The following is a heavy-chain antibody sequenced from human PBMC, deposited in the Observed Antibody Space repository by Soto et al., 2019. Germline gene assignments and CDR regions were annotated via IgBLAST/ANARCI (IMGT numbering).Heavy chain of an antibody. CDR1: GYTFTGYY. CDR2: INPNSGGT. CDR3: ARGRKLLVYDYHYYGIAF. V-gene: IGHV1-2*04. Sequence: VKVSCKACGYTFTGYYMHWMRQAPGQGREWMGCINPNSGGTNYAQKFQGWVTMTRDTSISTAYIQLSRLRSDDTAWYYCARGRKLLVYDYHYYGIAFPSQWTSVTVS. D-gene: IGHD1-20*01. J-gene: IGHJ6*02.